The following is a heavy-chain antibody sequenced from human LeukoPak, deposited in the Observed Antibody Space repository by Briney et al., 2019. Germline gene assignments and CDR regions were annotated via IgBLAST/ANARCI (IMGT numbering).Heavy chain of an antibody. J-gene: IGHJ4*02. V-gene: IGHV4-31*03. CDR2: IYYSGTT. CDR1: GDSIISGGYY. D-gene: IGHD2-15*01. Sequence: PSETPSLTCSVSGDSIISGGYYWTWIRQRPGKGLEWIGYIYYSGTTYYNPSLNSRVALSVDTSKNQFSLKVNSVTAADTAVYYCARGGGSGYYFDYWGQGTLVTVSS. CDR3: ARGGGSGYYFDY.